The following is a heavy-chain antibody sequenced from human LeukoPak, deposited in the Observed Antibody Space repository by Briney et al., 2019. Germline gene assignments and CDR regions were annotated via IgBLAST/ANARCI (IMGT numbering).Heavy chain of an antibody. J-gene: IGHJ4*02. Sequence: ASVKVSCKASGYTFTSYGISWVRQAPGQGLEWMGRINPNSGGTNYAQKFQGRVTMTRDTSINTAYMDLGRLRSDDTAVYYCARGRNSVYYFNVVAPSYFDYWGQGTLVTVSS. CDR3: ARGRNSVYYFNVVAPSYFDY. V-gene: IGHV1-2*06. D-gene: IGHD3-22*01. CDR1: GYTFTSYG. CDR2: INPNSGGT.